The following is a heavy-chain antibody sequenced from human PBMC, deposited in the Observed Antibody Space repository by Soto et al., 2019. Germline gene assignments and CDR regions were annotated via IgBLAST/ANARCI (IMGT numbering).Heavy chain of an antibody. CDR1: GFTFSSYG. D-gene: IGHD2-21*02. CDR2: IWYDGSNK. CDR3: ARGGVVVTQYYFDY. Sequence: QVQLVESGGGVVQPGRSLRLSCAASGFTFSSYGMHWVRQAPGKGLEWVAVIWYDGSNKYYADSVKGRFTNSRDNSKNTLYLQMSSLRAKNTAVYYCARGGVVVTQYYFDYWGQGTLVTVSS. J-gene: IGHJ4*02. V-gene: IGHV3-33*01.